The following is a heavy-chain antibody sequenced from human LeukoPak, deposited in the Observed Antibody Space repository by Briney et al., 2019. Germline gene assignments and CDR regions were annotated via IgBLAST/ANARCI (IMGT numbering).Heavy chain of an antibody. V-gene: IGHV5-51*01. J-gene: IGHJ4*02. CDR2: IYPGDSDT. D-gene: IGHD6-19*01. Sequence: GESLKISCMGSAYRFTTNWIAWVRQTPEKGLEWMGIIYPGDSDTRYSPSFQGQVTISVDKSINTAYLQWTSLKASDTAIYYCARAELDNTGWYFDYWGQGTLVTVSP. CDR1: AYRFTTNW. CDR3: ARAELDNTGWYFDY.